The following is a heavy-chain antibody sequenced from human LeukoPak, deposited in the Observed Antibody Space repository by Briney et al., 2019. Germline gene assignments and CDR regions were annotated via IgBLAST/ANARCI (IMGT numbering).Heavy chain of an antibody. Sequence: SGTLSLTCAVSGGSISSSNWWSWVRQPPGKGLEWIGEIYHSGNTNYNPSLKSRVTMSVDKSKNQFSLKLSSVTAADTAVYYCARDRLYCSGGSCYSSGYFDYWGQGTLVTVSS. J-gene: IGHJ4*02. V-gene: IGHV4-4*02. CDR3: ARDRLYCSGGSCYSSGYFDY. CDR1: GGSISSSNW. CDR2: IYHSGNT. D-gene: IGHD2-15*01.